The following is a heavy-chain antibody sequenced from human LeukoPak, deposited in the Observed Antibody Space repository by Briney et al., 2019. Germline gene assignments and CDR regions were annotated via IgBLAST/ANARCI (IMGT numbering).Heavy chain of an antibody. J-gene: IGHJ4*02. V-gene: IGHV4-39*07. CDR2: IYYSGST. Sequence: SETLSLTCTVSGGSISSSSYYWGWIRQPPGKGLEWIGSIYYSGSTYYNPSLKGRVTISVDTSKNQFSLKLSSVTAADTAVYYCARNVGIAAAGSRFDYWGQGTLVTVSS. CDR3: ARNVGIAAAGSRFDY. CDR1: GGSISSSSYY. D-gene: IGHD6-13*01.